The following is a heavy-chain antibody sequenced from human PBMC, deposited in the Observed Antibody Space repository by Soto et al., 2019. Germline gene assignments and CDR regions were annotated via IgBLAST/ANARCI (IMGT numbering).Heavy chain of an antibody. CDR1: GYTLTELS. CDR2: FDPEDGET. Sequence: ASVKVSCKVSGYTLTELSMHWVRQAPGKGLEWMGGFDPEDGETIYAQKFQGRVTMTEDTSTDTAYMELSSLRSEDTAVYYCATYQRGMATTTFDYWGQGTLVTVSS. J-gene: IGHJ4*02. V-gene: IGHV1-24*01. D-gene: IGHD5-12*01. CDR3: ATYQRGMATTTFDY.